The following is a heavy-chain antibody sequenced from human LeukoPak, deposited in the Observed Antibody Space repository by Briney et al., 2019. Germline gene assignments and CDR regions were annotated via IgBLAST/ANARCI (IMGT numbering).Heavy chain of an antibody. D-gene: IGHD3-22*01. Sequence: PGRSLRPPCEAPGFTLSSFGLHLVPQAPGKGLEWVAVISYDGSNKYYADSVKGRFTISRDNSKNTLYLQMNSLRAEDTAVYYCAKFFKLRGDSSDDAFDIWGQGTMVTVSS. CDR2: ISYDGSNK. CDR1: GFTLSSFG. J-gene: IGHJ3*02. CDR3: AKFFKLRGDSSDDAFDI. V-gene: IGHV3-30*18.